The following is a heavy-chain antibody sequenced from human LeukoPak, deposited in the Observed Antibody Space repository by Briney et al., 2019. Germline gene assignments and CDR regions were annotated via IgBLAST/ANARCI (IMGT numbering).Heavy chain of an antibody. CDR1: GDSNSNNY. J-gene: IGHJ4*02. V-gene: IGHV4-59*01. CDR3: AQSSGRYLDN. D-gene: IGHD6-19*01. CDR2: FYYTGST. Sequence: SETLTLTCTVSGDSNSNNYWTWIRQSPGKVLEWIGYFYYTGSTNYNPSLQSRVTMSVDTSKNQFSLELSSVTSADTAVYYCAQSSGRYLDNWGQGILVTVSS.